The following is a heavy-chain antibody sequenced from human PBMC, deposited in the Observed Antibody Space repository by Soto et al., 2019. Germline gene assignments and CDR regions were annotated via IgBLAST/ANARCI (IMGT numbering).Heavy chain of an antibody. V-gene: IGHV4-30-2*01. D-gene: IGHD3-10*01. CDR3: ARGPGWLWFGEDKAWFDP. Sequence: QLQLQESGSGLVKPSQTLSLTCAVSGGSISSGGYSWSWIRQPPGKGLEWIGYIYHSGSTYYNPSLKSRVTISVDRSKNQFSLKLSSVTAADTAVYYCARGPGWLWFGEDKAWFDPWGQGTLVTVSS. CDR1: GGSISSGGYS. J-gene: IGHJ5*02. CDR2: IYHSGST.